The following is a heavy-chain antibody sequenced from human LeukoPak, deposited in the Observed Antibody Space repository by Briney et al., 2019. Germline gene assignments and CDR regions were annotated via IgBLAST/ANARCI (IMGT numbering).Heavy chain of an antibody. CDR1: GFTFSSNW. J-gene: IGHJ4*02. CDR2: ISGSGGST. D-gene: IGHD4-17*01. CDR3: AKVGPSTVTRDY. Sequence: PGGSLRLSCAASGFTFSSNWLSWVRQAPGKGLEWVSGISGSGGSTYYADSVKGRFTISRDNSKNTLYLQMNSLRAEDTATYYCAKVGPSTVTRDYWGQGTLVTVSS. V-gene: IGHV3-23*01.